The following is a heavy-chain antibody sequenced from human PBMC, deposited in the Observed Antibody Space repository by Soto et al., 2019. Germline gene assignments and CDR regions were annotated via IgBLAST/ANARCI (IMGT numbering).Heavy chain of an antibody. CDR1: GCNCRDHA. Sequence: GFHRLWNAASGCNCRDHAMSWIRQDQGKGLEWVSVISGSGGDTYYADSVKGRFTIARDNSKNTLSLQMNSLRAEDTAVYYCAKARGSSSPARVSYWGERTLVTVSS. D-gene: IGHD6-6*01. J-gene: IGHJ4*02. CDR2: ISGSGGDT. V-gene: IGHV3-23*01. CDR3: AKARGSSSPARVSY.